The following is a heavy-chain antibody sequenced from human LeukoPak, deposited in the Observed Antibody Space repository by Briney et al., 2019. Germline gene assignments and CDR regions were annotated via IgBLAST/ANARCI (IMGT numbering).Heavy chain of an antibody. CDR3: ARVPYGNYHYYYMDV. Sequence: GGSLRLSCAASGFTFSNAWMSWVRQAPGKGLEWVSGISWNSGSIGYADSVKGRFTISRDNAKNSLYLQMNSLRAEDTALYYCARVPYGNYHYYYMDVWGKGTTVTVSS. J-gene: IGHJ6*03. D-gene: IGHD3-10*01. CDR1: GFTFSNAW. CDR2: ISWNSGSI. V-gene: IGHV3-9*01.